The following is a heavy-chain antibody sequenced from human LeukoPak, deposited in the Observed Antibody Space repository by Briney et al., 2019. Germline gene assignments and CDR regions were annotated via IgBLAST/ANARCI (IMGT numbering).Heavy chain of an antibody. D-gene: IGHD3-3*01. V-gene: IGHV3-23*01. CDR2: VSGSGRSA. CDR1: GFTCSSYA. J-gene: IGHJ4*02. CDR3: AKVGSGSGQY. Sequence: GGALRVSCAASGFTCSSYAMSRVRQAPGKGREWGSAVSGSGRSAYYPDSVKGRFTISRNNSKNTLYLQMNSLRAEDTAVYYCAKVGSGSGQYWGQGTLVTVSS.